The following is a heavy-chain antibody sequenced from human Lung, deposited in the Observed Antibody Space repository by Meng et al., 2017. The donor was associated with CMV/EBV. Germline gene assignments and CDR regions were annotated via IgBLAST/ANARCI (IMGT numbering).Heavy chain of an antibody. J-gene: IGHJ6*02. V-gene: IGHV3-7*01. D-gene: IGHD5-18*01. CDR2: IKQDGSEK. CDR1: GFTFSSYW. Sequence: GGSLRLXCAASGFTFSSYWMSWVRQAPGKGLEWVANIKQDGSEKYYVDSVKGRFTISRDNAKNSLYLQMNSLRAEDTAVYYCARERRQLWKGTYYYYGMDVXRQGXTVTVSS. CDR3: ARERRQLWKGTYYYYGMDV.